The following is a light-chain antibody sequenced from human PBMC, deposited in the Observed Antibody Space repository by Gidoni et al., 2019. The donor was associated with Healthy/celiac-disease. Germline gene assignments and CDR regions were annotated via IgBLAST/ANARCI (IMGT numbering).Light chain of an antibody. CDR3: QSYDSSNHEV. J-gene: IGLJ3*02. CDR1: SGRISSNY. CDR2: ADN. V-gene: IGLV6-57*01. Sequence: FMLTQPHSVSESPGKTVTISCTRSSGRISSNYVQWYQQRPGSSPTTVIYADNQRPSGVPDRFSGSIDSSSNSASLTISGLKTEDEADYYCQSYDSSNHEVFGGGTKLTVL.